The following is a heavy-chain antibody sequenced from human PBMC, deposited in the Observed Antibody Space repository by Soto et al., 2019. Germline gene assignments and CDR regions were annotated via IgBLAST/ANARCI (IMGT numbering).Heavy chain of an antibody. CDR2: ISSSSSYI. D-gene: IGHD3-3*01. CDR3: ARERSVAHYDFWMASADHDAFDI. CDR1: GFTFSSYS. Sequence: EVQLVESGGGLVKPGGSLRLSCAASGFTFSSYSMNWVRQAPGKGLEWVSSISSSSSYIYYADSVKGRFTISRDNAKNSLYLQMNSLRAEDTAVYYCARERSVAHYDFWMASADHDAFDIWGQGTMVTVSS. V-gene: IGHV3-21*01. J-gene: IGHJ3*02.